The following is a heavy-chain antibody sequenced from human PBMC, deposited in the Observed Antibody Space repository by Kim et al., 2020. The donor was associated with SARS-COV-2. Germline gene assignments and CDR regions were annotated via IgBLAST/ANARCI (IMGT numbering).Heavy chain of an antibody. J-gene: IGHJ3*02. CDR1: GGSMNNYY. CDR2: IYYSGNT. D-gene: IGHD3-9*01. Sequence: SETLSLTCTVSGGSMNNYYWSWIRQTPEKGLEWLAYIYYSGNTNYNHSLKSRLTISIDTSKNQFSMRLSSVTAADAAVYFCERHGRSFDWFLAAFDIWG. CDR3: ERHGRSFDWFLAAFDI. V-gene: IGHV4-59*08.